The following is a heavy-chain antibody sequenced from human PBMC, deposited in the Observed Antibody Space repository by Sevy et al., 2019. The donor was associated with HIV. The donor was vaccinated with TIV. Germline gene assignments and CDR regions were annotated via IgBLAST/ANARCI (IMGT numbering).Heavy chain of an antibody. Sequence: GGSLRLSCAASGFSFRSYWMNWVRQAPGKGLEWVANIKRDESARNYVDSVKGRFTISRDNAKNLLYLQINSPRVDDTAGYYCVTDDRPSGWLFDFWGQGTQVTVSS. CDR3: VTDDRPSGWLFDF. J-gene: IGHJ4*02. D-gene: IGHD6-19*01. V-gene: IGHV3-7*01. CDR2: IKRDESAR. CDR1: GFSFRSYW.